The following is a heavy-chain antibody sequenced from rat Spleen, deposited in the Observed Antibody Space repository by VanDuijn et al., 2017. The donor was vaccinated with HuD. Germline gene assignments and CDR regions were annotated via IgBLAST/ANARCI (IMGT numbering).Heavy chain of an antibody. D-gene: IGHD4-3*01. Sequence: EVHLVESGGGLVQPGRSLKLSCAASGFTFSDYYMAWVRQAPKKGLEWVASISPSGASTHYRDSVKGRFTISRDNAKSTLYLQMDSLRSEDTATYYCARHNSGYGVMDAWGQGASVTVSS. J-gene: IGHJ4*01. CDR1: GFTFSDYY. V-gene: IGHV5-25*01. CDR2: ISPSGAST. CDR3: ARHNSGYGVMDA.